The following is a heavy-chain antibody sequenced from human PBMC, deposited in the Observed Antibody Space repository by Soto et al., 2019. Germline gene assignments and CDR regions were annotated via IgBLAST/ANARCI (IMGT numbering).Heavy chain of an antibody. CDR3: ARDNDFPSSQYVYGLDV. V-gene: IGHV1-69*01. CDR2: IIPISGTA. CDR1: GGTFSHSA. Sequence: QVQLVQSGAEVKKPGSSVKVSCKASGGTFSHSAISWVRQAPGQGLEWMGGIIPISGTAHYAQKFQGRDSIIADESTRTAYMELSTLRPEDTAMYFCARDNDFPSSQYVYGLDVWGQGTTVTVSS. D-gene: IGHD3-3*01. J-gene: IGHJ6*02.